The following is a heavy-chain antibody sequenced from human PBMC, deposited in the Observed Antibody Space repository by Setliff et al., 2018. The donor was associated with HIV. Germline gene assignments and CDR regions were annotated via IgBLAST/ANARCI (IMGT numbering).Heavy chain of an antibody. CDR1: GGSISNSDFY. V-gene: IGHV4-39*01. J-gene: IGHJ4*02. D-gene: IGHD3-22*01. CDR2: IYYRGAT. Sequence: SETLSLTCTVAGGSISNSDFYWGWIRQSPGKGLEWIGSIYYRGATYYTPTLQSRVTISADTSKNQFSLKLTSVTAADTAIYYCARPYDSLYGWGQGVLVTVSS. CDR3: ARPYDSLYG.